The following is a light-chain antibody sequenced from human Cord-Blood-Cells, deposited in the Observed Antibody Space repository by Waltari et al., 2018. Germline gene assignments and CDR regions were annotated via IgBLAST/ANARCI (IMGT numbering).Light chain of an antibody. CDR3: QQSYSTPFT. V-gene: IGKV1-39*01. Sequence: DIQMTQSPSSLSASVGDRITITCRASQSISSYLNWYQQKPGKAPKLLIYAASSLQSGFPSRFSGSGSGTDFTLTISSLQPEDFATYYCQQSYSTPFTFGPWTKVDIK. CDR1: QSISSY. J-gene: IGKJ3*01. CDR2: AAS.